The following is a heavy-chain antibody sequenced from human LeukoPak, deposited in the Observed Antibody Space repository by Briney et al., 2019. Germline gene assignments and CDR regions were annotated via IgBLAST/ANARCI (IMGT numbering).Heavy chain of an antibody. J-gene: IGHJ6*02. CDR3: ARDGVQMATIEAGMDV. V-gene: IGHV3-30-3*01. CDR2: ISYDGSNK. CDR1: GFTFSSYA. Sequence: TGGSLRLSCAASGFTFSSYAMHWVRQAPGKGLEWVAVISYDGSNKYYADSVKGRFTISRDNSKNTLYLQMNSLRAEDTAVYYCARDGVQMATIEAGMDVWGQGTTVIVSS. D-gene: IGHD5-24*01.